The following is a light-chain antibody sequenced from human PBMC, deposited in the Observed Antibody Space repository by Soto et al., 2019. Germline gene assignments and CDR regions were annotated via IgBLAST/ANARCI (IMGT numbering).Light chain of an antibody. V-gene: IGLV2-8*01. J-gene: IGLJ1*01. CDR3: VSYAGSKNV. Sequence: QSVLTQPPSASGSPGQSVTISCTGTGSDVGAYNYVSWYQQHPGKAPKLMIYEVSKRPSGVPDRFSASKSGNTASLTVSGLQAEDEADYYCVSYAGSKNVFGTGTKLTVL. CDR2: EVS. CDR1: GSDVGAYNY.